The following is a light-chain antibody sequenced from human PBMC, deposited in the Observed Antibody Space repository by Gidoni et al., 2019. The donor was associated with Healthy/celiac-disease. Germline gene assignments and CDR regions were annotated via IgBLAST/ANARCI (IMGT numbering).Light chain of an antibody. J-gene: IGLJ2*01. CDR1: SSNIGSNT. CDR3: AAWDDSLNGPV. CDR2: SNN. Sequence: QSVQTRPPSASGPSGQRVTISCSGSSSNIGSNTVNWYQQLPGTAPNLLIYSNNQRPSGVPDRFSGSKSGTSASLAISGLQSEDEADYYCAAWDDSLNGPVFGGGTKLTVL. V-gene: IGLV1-44*01.